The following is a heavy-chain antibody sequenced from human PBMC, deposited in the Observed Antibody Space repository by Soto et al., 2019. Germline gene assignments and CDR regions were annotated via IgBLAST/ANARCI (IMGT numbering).Heavy chain of an antibody. D-gene: IGHD6-13*01. J-gene: IGHJ4*02. CDR1: GGPFRGYY. CDR3: ARGTSSWSWKFDY. Sequence: PTDTLSLTCDVNGGPFRGYYWSWILQPPVMGLEGIVEIYHCGSTNYIPSLQSRVTISVDTSKNQLSLRLTSVTAVDSAFYYCARGTSSWSWKFDYWGQGISVTVS. V-gene: IGHV4-34*01. CDR2: IYHCGST.